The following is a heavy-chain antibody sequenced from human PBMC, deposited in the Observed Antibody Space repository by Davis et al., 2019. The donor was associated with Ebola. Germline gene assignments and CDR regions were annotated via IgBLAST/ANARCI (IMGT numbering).Heavy chain of an antibody. D-gene: IGHD6-19*01. V-gene: IGHV4-59*01. CDR2: IYYSGST. CDR3: AGGYSSGWYDY. J-gene: IGHJ4*02. CDR1: GGSISSYY. Sequence: SETLSLTCTVPGGSISSYYWSWIRQPPGKGLEWIGYIYYSGSTNYNPSLKSRVTISVDTSKNQFSLKLSSVTAADTAVYYSAGGYSSGWYDYWGQGTLVTVSS.